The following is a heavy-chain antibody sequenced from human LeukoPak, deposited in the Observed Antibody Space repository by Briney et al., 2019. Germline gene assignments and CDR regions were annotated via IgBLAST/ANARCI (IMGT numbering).Heavy chain of an antibody. D-gene: IGHD6-6*01. Sequence: GGSLRLSCAASEFTFSSYWMSWVRQAPGKGLEWVANINEDGSVKDYVDSVKGRYTISRDNARNSLYLQMNSPRAEDTAVYYCARGGAVRLDYWGQGTLVTVSS. CDR1: EFTFSSYW. CDR2: INEDGSVK. CDR3: ARGGAVRLDY. V-gene: IGHV3-7*01. J-gene: IGHJ4*02.